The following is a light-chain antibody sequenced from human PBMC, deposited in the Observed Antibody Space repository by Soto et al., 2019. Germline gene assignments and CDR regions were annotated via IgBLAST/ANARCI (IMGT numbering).Light chain of an antibody. CDR2: EVT. J-gene: IGLJ1*01. V-gene: IGLV2-14*01. CDR3: SSYTISRTQV. CDR1: SSDIGRYNY. Sequence: QSVLTQPASVSGSPGQSITSSCTGTSSDIGRYNYVSWYQHHPGKAPKLLISEVTNRPSGISDRFSGSKSGNTASLTISGLRAEDEADYYCSSYTISRTQVFGTGTKVTVL.